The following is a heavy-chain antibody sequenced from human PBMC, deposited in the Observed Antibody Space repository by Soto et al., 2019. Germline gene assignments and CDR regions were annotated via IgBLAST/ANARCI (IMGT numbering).Heavy chain of an antibody. Sequence: EVKLLESGGRLVQPGGSLRLSCAASGFSFNIFAMNWVRQAPGQGLEWVSGISGGGGSTYYADSVKGRFTISRDNSNNTLYLQMNRLRAEDTGVYYCAEDPTSYGSSAQLDSWVQGTLVTVSS. CDR2: ISGGGGST. D-gene: IGHD3-22*01. CDR3: AEDPTSYGSSAQLDS. V-gene: IGHV3-23*01. CDR1: GFSFNIFA. J-gene: IGHJ5*01.